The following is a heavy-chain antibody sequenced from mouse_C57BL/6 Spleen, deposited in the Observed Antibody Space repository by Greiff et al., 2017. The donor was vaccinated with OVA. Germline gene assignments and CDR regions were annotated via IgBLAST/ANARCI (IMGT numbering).Heavy chain of an antibody. Sequence: QVQLQQSGTELVKPGASVKLSCKASGYTFTSYWMHWVKQRPGQGLEWIGNINPSNGGTNYNEKFKSKATLTVDKSSSTAYMQLSSLTSEDSAVYYCARKSLLSWAMDYWGQGTSVTVSS. D-gene: IGHD6-1*01. CDR2: INPSNGGT. CDR1: GYTFTSYW. J-gene: IGHJ4*01. V-gene: IGHV1-53*01. CDR3: ARKSLLSWAMDY.